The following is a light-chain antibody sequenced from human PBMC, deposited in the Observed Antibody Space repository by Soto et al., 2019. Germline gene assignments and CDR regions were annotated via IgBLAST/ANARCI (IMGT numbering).Light chain of an antibody. CDR1: QGISNY. CDR3: QHYNNAPYT. J-gene: IGKJ2*01. V-gene: IGKV1-27*01. CDR2: SAS. Sequence: DIQMTQSPSSLSASVGDRVTITCRASQGISNYLAWYQQKPGKVPKLLIYSASTLQSGVPSRFSGSGSGTDFTLTISSPEPEDVATYYCQHYNNAPYTFGQGTKVDIK.